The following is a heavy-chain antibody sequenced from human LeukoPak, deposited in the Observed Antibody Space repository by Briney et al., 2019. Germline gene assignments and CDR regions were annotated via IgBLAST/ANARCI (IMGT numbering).Heavy chain of an antibody. CDR3: ARVGGYCTNGVVLRRPTAENNWFDP. D-gene: IGHD2-8*01. CDR1: GGTFSSYA. Sequence: SVKVSCKASGGTFSSYAISWVRQAPGQGLEWMGGIIPIFGTANYAQKFQGRVTITADESTSTAYMELSSLRSEDTAVYYCARVGGYCTNGVVLRRPTAENNWFDPWGQGTLVTVSS. V-gene: IGHV1-69*01. CDR2: IIPIFGTA. J-gene: IGHJ5*02.